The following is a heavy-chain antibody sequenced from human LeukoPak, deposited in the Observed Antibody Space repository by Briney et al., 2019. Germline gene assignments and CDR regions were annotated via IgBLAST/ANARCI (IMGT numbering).Heavy chain of an antibody. D-gene: IGHD1-26*01. CDR3: ARVIVGATSQYCFDY. J-gene: IGHJ4*02. Sequence: ASVKVSCKASGYTFTSYYMHWVRQAPGQGLEWMGIINPSGGSTSYAQKFQGRVTMTRDTSTSTVYMELSSLRSEDTAVYYCARVIVGATSQYCFDYWGQGTLVTVSS. CDR1: GYTFTSYY. V-gene: IGHV1-46*01. CDR2: INPSGGST.